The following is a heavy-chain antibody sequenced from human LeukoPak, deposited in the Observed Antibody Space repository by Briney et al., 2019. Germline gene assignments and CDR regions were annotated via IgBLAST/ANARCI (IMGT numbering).Heavy chain of an antibody. Sequence: GSLRLSCAASGFTVRINYMRWVRQAPGKRLEGVSVIYSGESSYYADSRKGRFNISRSHSKNKLYLQMNSLKADDTGGYYCAKAYYCGSGSYYMGWYYMDVWGKGTTVTVSS. CDR1: GFTVRINY. CDR3: AKAYYCGSGSYYMGWYYMDV. CDR2: IYSGESS. D-gene: IGHD3-10*01. V-gene: IGHV3-53*01. J-gene: IGHJ6*03.